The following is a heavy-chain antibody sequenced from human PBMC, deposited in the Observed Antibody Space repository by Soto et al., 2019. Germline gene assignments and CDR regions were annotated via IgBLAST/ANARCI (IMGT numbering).Heavy chain of an antibody. J-gene: IGHJ6*02. Sequence: GGSLRLSCAASGFTFSSYAMHWVRQAPGKGLEWVAVISYDGSNKYYADSVKGRFTISRDNSKNTLYLQMNSLRAEDTAVYYCARVIYYGSGSLYYGMDVWGQGTTVTVSS. D-gene: IGHD3-10*01. CDR2: ISYDGSNK. CDR1: GFTFSSYA. V-gene: IGHV3-30-3*01. CDR3: ARVIYYGSGSLYYGMDV.